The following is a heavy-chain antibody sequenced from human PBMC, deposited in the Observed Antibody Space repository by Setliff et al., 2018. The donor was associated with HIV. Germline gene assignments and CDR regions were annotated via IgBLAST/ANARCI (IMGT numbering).Heavy chain of an antibody. D-gene: IGHD3-22*01. Sequence: AAAVNVSYKRSGGTFSSYGIIWVRQAPGQGLEGMGGITALLGTTNYAQRFQSRVTLTTDESTNTLFMDLSRLRSEYTAVYYCATYHYYVSSAYFIALYYLDSWGQGTLVTVSS. V-gene: IGHV1-69*05. J-gene: IGHJ4*02. CDR3: ATYHYYVSSAYFIALYYLDS. CDR2: ITALLGTT. CDR1: GGTFSSYG.